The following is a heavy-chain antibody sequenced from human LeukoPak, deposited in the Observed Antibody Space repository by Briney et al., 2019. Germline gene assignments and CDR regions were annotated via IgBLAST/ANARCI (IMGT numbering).Heavy chain of an antibody. J-gene: IGHJ6*02. V-gene: IGHV3-11*03. CDR1: GFTFSDYY. CDR3: ARCGTPSNYYYYGMDV. D-gene: IGHD1-26*01. Sequence: GGSLRLSCAASGFTFSDYYMSWIRQAPGKGLEWVSYISSRSSNTNYADSVKGRFTISRDNAKNSLYLQMNSLRAEDTAVYYCARCGTPSNYYYYGMDVWGQGTTVTVSS. CDR2: ISSRSSNT.